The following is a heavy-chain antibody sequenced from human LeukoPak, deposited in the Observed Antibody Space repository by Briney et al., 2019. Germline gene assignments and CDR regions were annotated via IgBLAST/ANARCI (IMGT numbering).Heavy chain of an antibody. J-gene: IGHJ3*02. Sequence: PVGSLRLSCAASGFTFSNYAMSWVRQAPGKGLEWVSTISSSGGSTYYADSVKGRFTISRDNSKNTLYLQMHSLRAEDTVVYSCALSLHSHDAFGIWSQGPMVNVSS. CDR1: GFTFSNYA. CDR2: ISSSGGST. CDR3: ALSLHSHDAFGI. V-gene: IGHV3-23*01.